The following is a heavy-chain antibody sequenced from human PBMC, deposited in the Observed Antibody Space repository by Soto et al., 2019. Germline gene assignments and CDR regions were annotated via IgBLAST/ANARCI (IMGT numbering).Heavy chain of an antibody. Sequence: QVQLQESGPGLVQPSGTLSLTCAVSGDSINNSHWWSWVRQTPGKGLEWIGETYHSGTTNYNPSLKTQVTISIDKSKNQFSRKMNSVTAADTAVYYCAREVNSSPARGPTWFDPWGQGTLVTVSS. V-gene: IGHV4-4*02. CDR1: GDSINNSHW. CDR3: AREVNSSPARGPTWFDP. J-gene: IGHJ5*02. D-gene: IGHD6-13*01. CDR2: TYHSGTT.